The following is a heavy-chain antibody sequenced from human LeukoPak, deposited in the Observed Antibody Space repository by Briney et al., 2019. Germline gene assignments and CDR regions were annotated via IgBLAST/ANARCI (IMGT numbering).Heavy chain of an antibody. CDR1: GFTFSSYS. CDR3: ARDLRSYGLDY. D-gene: IGHD5-18*01. CDR2: ISSGRSYI. Sequence: GGSLRLSCAASGFTFSSYSMNWVRQAPGKGLEWVSSISSGRSYIYYADSVKGRFTISRDNAKNSLYLQMNSLRAEDTAVYYCARDLRSYGLDYWGQGTLVTVSS. J-gene: IGHJ4*02. V-gene: IGHV3-21*01.